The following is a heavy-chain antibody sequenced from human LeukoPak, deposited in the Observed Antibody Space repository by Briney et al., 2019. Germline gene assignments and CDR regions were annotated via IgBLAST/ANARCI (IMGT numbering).Heavy chain of an antibody. CDR3: ARAYYYDTSATPDY. Sequence: PGGSLRLSCAASGFTFTNYGMHWVRQAPGKGLEWVAVIWYDGSIKYYADSVKGRFTISRDNSKNTLYLQMNSLRADDTAVYYCARAYYYDTSATPDYWGQGTLVTVSS. CDR1: GFTFTNYG. V-gene: IGHV3-33*01. D-gene: IGHD3-22*01. J-gene: IGHJ4*02. CDR2: IWYDGSIK.